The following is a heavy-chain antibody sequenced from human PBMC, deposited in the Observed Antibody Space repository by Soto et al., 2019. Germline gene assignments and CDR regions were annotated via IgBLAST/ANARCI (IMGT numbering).Heavy chain of an antibody. Sequence: QLQLQESGPGLVKPSETLSLTCTVSGGSISSSNYYWAWIRQPPGKGLEWIGSIYYSGSTYYNPSLKSRVTISVDTSKNQFSLKLSSVTAADTAVYYCARFWYSSSSFDYWGQGTLVTVSS. D-gene: IGHD6-6*01. V-gene: IGHV4-39*01. CDR1: GGSISSSNYY. CDR3: ARFWYSSSSFDY. CDR2: IYYSGST. J-gene: IGHJ4*02.